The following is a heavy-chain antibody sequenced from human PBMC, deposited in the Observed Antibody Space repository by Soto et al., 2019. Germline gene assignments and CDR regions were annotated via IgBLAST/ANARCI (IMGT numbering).Heavy chain of an antibody. Sequence: GGSLRLSCAASGFTFSSYAMSWVRQAPGKGLEWVSAISGSGGSTYYADSVKGRFTISRDNSKNTLYLQMNSLRAEDTAVYYCAKVPSPYGDYEYYFDYWGQGTLVTVSS. J-gene: IGHJ4*02. D-gene: IGHD4-17*01. CDR2: ISGSGGST. CDR3: AKVPSPYGDYEYYFDY. CDR1: GFTFSSYA. V-gene: IGHV3-23*01.